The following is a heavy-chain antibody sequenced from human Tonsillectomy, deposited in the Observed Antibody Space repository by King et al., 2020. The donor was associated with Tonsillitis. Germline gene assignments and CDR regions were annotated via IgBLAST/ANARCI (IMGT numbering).Heavy chain of an antibody. J-gene: IGHJ4*02. CDR1: GFTFSTYA. D-gene: IGHD1-14*01. V-gene: IGHV3-30*04. Sequence: VQLVESGGGVVQPGRSLRLSCAASGFTFSTYAVHWVRQAPGKGLEWVAAISFDGSNKYYTESVRGRFTVSRDNSKSTLYLQMNSLRAEDTALYYCASALPLDYWGQGTLVTVSS. CDR3: ASALPLDY. CDR2: ISFDGSNK.